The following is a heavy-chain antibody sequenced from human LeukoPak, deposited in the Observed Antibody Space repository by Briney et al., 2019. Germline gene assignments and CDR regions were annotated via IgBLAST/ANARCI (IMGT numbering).Heavy chain of an antibody. CDR2: ISYDGSNK. V-gene: IGHV3-30*01. D-gene: IGHD5-24*01. CDR3: ARDTNRRDGYNPLDY. J-gene: IGHJ4*02. CDR1: GFTFSSYA. Sequence: GGSLRLSCAASGFTFSSYAMHWVRRAPGKGLEWVAVISYDGSNKYYADSVKGRFTISRDNSKNTLYLQMNSLRAEDTAVYYCARDTNRRDGYNPLDYWGQGTLVTVSS.